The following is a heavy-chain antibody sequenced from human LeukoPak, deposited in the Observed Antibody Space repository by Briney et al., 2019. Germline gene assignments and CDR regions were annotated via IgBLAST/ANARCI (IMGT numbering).Heavy chain of an antibody. V-gene: IGHV3-7*03. CDR1: GFTFSSYW. CDR2: IKQDGSEK. D-gene: IGHD6-13*01. Sequence: GGSLRLSCAASGFTFSSYWMSWVRQAPGKGREWVANIKQDGSEKYYVDSVKGRFTISRDNAKNSLYLQMNSLRAEDTAVFYCARGTYSSSWGDFFDYWGQGTLVTVSS. J-gene: IGHJ4*02. CDR3: ARGTYSSSWGDFFDY.